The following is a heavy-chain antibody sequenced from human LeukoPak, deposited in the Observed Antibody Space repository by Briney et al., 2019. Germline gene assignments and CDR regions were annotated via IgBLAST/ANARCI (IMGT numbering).Heavy chain of an antibody. CDR1: GFTFSSYE. Sequence: GGPLRLSCAASGFTFSSYEMNWVRQAPGKGLEWVSYISSSGSTIYYADSVKGRFTISRDNAKNSLYLQMNSLRAEDTAVYYCARDDGYGSYFDYWGQGTLVTVSS. D-gene: IGHD3-10*01. CDR3: ARDDGYGSYFDY. CDR2: ISSSGSTI. V-gene: IGHV3-48*03. J-gene: IGHJ4*02.